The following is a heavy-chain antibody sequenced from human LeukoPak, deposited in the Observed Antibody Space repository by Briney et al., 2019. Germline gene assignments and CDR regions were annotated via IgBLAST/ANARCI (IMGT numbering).Heavy chain of an antibody. D-gene: IGHD4-23*01. J-gene: IGHJ4*02. V-gene: IGHV3-74*01. CDR2: INSDRSST. Sequence: GGSLRLSCAASGFTFSSYWMHWVRQAPGKGLVWISRINSDRSSTIYADSVKGRFTMSRDNAKNMLFLQMNSLRAEDTAVYYCAKGRGATVVANFDYWGQGTLVTVSS. CDR1: GFTFSSYW. CDR3: AKGRGATVVANFDY.